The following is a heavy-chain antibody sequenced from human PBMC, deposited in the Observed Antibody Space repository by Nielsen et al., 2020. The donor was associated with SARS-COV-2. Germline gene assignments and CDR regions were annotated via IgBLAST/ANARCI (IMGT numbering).Heavy chain of an antibody. Sequence: SETLSLTCAVSGGSVSSNDWWTWVRQSPGKGLEWIGEVSHSGSTNYNPSLKSRVTLSMDKSKNQFSLRLTSVSAADTAVYFCARGDLVVVPSPLLGLGPIFYYFCLDVWGKGTTVIVSS. CDR3: ARGDLVVVPSPLLGLGPIFYYFCLDV. J-gene: IGHJ6*03. V-gene: IGHV4-4*02. CDR1: GGSVSSNDW. CDR2: VSHSGST. D-gene: IGHD2-2*02.